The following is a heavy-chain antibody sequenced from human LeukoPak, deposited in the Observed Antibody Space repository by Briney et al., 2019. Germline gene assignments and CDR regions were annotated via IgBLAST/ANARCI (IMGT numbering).Heavy chain of an antibody. D-gene: IGHD3-22*01. CDR2: ISGSGSTI. V-gene: IGHV3-11*04. CDR1: GFTFSDYY. CDR3: ARDRVPKYYYDSSGYYGYAFDI. Sequence: GGSLRLSCAASGFTFSDYYMSWIRQAPGKGLEWVSYISGSGSTIYYADSVKGRFTISRDNAKNTLYLQMNSLRAEDTAVYYCARDRVPKYYYDSSGYYGYAFDIWGQGTMVTVSS. J-gene: IGHJ3*02.